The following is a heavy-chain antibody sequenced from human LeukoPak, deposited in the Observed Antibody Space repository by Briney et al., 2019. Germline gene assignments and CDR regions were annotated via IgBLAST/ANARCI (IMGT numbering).Heavy chain of an antibody. Sequence: GGSLRLSCAASGFTFSSYSMNWVRQAPGKGLEWVSSISSSSSYIYYADSVKGRFTISRDNAKNSLYLQMNSLRAEDTAVYYCARVWYSSSWYGLGAVTDAFDIWGQGTMVTVSS. V-gene: IGHV3-21*01. CDR2: ISSSSSYI. D-gene: IGHD6-13*01. CDR1: GFTFSSYS. CDR3: ARVWYSSSWYGLGAVTDAFDI. J-gene: IGHJ3*02.